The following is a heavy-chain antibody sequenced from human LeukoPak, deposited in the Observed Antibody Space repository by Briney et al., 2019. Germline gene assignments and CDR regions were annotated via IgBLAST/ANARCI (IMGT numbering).Heavy chain of an antibody. Sequence: EPSETLSLTCAVYGGSFSGYYWSWIRQPPGKGLEWIGEINHSGSTNYNPSLKSRVTISVDTSKNQFSLKLSSVTAADTAVYYCARAPYYPYYGMDVWGQGTTVTVSS. J-gene: IGHJ6*02. V-gene: IGHV4-34*01. CDR3: ARAPYYPYYGMDV. D-gene: IGHD2-8*01. CDR1: GGSFSGYY. CDR2: INHSGST.